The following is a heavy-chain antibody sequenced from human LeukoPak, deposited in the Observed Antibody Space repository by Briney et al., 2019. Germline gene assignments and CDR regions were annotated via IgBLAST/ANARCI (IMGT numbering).Heavy chain of an antibody. CDR3: AKDTVVVVAATVYFDY. CDR1: GFTFSSYA. CDR2: VSGSGGST. Sequence: GGSLRLSCAASGFTFSSYAMSWVRQAPGKGRELVSAVSGSGGSTYYADSVKGRFNISRDNSKNTLYLQMTSLRAEDTAVYYCAKDTVVVVAATVYFDYWGQGTLVTVSS. J-gene: IGHJ4*02. V-gene: IGHV3-23*01. D-gene: IGHD2-15*01.